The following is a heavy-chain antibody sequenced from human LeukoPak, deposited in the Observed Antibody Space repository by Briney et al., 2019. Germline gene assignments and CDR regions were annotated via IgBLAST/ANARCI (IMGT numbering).Heavy chain of an antibody. D-gene: IGHD6-6*01. Sequence: GGSLRLSCAASGFTFSTYSMNWVRQPPGKGLEWVSSISSSSRCIYYADSVKGRFTISRDSGKNSLYLQMNSLRADDTAVYYCARDLTTSSTAYLHHWGQGTLVTVSS. CDR2: ISSSSRCI. V-gene: IGHV3-21*01. CDR1: GFTFSTYS. J-gene: IGHJ1*01. CDR3: ARDLTTSSTAYLHH.